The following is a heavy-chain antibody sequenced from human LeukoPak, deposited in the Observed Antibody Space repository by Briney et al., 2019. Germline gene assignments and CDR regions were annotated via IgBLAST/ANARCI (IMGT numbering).Heavy chain of an antibody. CDR2: ISSSSYI. V-gene: IGHV3-21*01. CDR3: ARDAIQNYDFWSGGDY. D-gene: IGHD3-3*01. Sequence: GGSLRLSCAASGFTFSSYSMNWVRQAPGKGLEWVSSISSSSYIYYADSVKGRFTISRDNAKNSLYLQMNSLRAEDTAVYYCARDAIQNYDFWSGGDYWGQGTLVTVSS. J-gene: IGHJ4*02. CDR1: GFTFSSYS.